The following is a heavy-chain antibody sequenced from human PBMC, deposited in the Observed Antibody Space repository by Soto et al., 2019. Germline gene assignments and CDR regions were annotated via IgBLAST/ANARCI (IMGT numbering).Heavy chain of an antibody. Sequence: PGGSLRISLSASGLTFSSFLIPWVRQASGKGLEWVAVISYDGSNKYYADSVKGRFTISRDNSKNTLYLQMNSLRAEDTAVYYCAKETYSGPLDYWGQGTLVTVSS. CDR1: GLTFSSFL. D-gene: IGHD2-15*01. CDR2: ISYDGSNK. J-gene: IGHJ4*02. V-gene: IGHV3-30*18. CDR3: AKETYSGPLDY.